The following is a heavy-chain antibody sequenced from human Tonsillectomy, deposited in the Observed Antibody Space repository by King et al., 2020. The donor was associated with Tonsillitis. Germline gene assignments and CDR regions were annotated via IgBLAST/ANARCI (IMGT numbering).Heavy chain of an antibody. CDR1: GFTFSSYA. J-gene: IGHJ4*02. V-gene: IGHV3-30*04. CDR2: LSYDGSNK. CDR3: ARGVAYYDFWSGHNYFDY. Sequence: VQLVESGGGVVQPGRSLRLSCAASGFTFSSYAVHWVRQAPGKGLEWVAVLSYDGSNKYYADSVKVRFTISRDNSKNMLYLQMNSLRAEDTAVYYCARGVAYYDFWSGHNYFDYWGQGTLVTVSS. D-gene: IGHD3-3*01.